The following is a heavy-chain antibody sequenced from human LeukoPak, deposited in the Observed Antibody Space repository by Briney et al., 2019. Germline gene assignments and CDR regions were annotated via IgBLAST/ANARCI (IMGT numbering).Heavy chain of an antibody. CDR1: GGSISSNYY. CDR3: ARLRIAAAGDYFDY. J-gene: IGHJ4*02. CDR2: FFYSGST. V-gene: IGHV4-39*01. Sequence: VKPSETLSLTCTVSGGSISSNYYWGWIRQPPGKGLEWIVSFFYSGSTYYNPSLKSRVTISVDTSKNQFSLKLSSVTAADRAVYFCARLRIAAAGDYFDYWGQGSLVTVSS. D-gene: IGHD6-13*01.